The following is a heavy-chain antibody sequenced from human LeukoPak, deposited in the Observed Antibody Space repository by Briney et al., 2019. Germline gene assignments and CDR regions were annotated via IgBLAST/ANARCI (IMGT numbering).Heavy chain of an antibody. CDR2: INHSGST. CDR3: ASASGSYRSGWFDP. CDR1: GGSFSGYY. Sequence: SETLSLTYAVYGGSFSGYYWSWIRQPPGKGLEWIGEINHSGSTNYNPSLKSRVTISVDTSKNQFSLKLSSVTAADTAVYYCASASGSYRSGWFDPWGQGTLVTVSS. D-gene: IGHD1-26*01. J-gene: IGHJ5*02. V-gene: IGHV4-34*01.